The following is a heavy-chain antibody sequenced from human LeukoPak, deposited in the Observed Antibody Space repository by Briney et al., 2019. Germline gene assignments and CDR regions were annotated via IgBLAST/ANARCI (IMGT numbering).Heavy chain of an antibody. J-gene: IGHJ4*02. D-gene: IGHD3-10*01. CDR2: IFPGDSET. Sequence: GESLKISCKVSGYSFTSYCIGWVRQMPGKGLEWMGIIFPGDSETNYSPSFRGQVIISADRSINIAYLQWNSLKASDTAMYYCASLSRSRKHGSTSGVEYWGQGNLVSVSS. CDR1: GYSFTSYC. V-gene: IGHV5-51*01. CDR3: ASLSRSRKHGSTSGVEY.